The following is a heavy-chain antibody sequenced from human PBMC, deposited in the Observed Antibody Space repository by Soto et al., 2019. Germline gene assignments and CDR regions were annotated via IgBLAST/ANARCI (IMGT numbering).Heavy chain of an antibody. J-gene: IGHJ4*02. CDR2: VWKDGSNR. CDR1: GITFSDYG. V-gene: IGHV3-30*02. CDR3: AKVPRGSNFGYYNF. D-gene: IGHD5-18*01. Sequence: VGSLRLSGAASGITFSDYGMHWVRQAPGKGLEWVAGVWKDGSNRYYVDSVKGRFTISRDNSKNTLYLQMNSLRDEDTAVYYCAKVPRGSNFGYYNFWGQGTLVTVSS.